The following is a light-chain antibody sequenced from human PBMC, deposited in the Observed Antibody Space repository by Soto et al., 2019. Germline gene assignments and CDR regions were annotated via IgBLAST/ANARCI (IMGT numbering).Light chain of an antibody. CDR2: YDD. CDR1: SSYIGNNA. J-gene: IGLJ1*01. V-gene: IGLV1-36*01. CDR3: AAWDDSLNGYV. Sequence: QSVLTQPPSVSEAPRQRVTISCSGSSSYIGNNAVNWYQQLPGKAPKLLIYYDDLKPSGVSDRFSGSKSGTSASLAISGLQSEDEADYYCAAWDDSLNGYVFGTGTKLTVL.